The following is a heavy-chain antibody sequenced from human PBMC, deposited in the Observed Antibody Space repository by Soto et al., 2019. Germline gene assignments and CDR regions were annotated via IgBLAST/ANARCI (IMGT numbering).Heavy chain of an antibody. V-gene: IGHV3-66*01. CDR2: IYSGGST. CDR1: GFTVSSNY. J-gene: IGHJ4*02. CDR3: ARAREICSGGTCLTSDY. Sequence: EVQLVESGGGLVQPGGSLRLSCAASGFTVSSNYMSWVRQAPGKGLEWVSVIYSGGSTYYADSVKCRFTIYRDNSKNTLYLQMNSLRAEDTAVYYCARAREICSGGTCLTSDYWGQGTLVTVSS. D-gene: IGHD2-15*01.